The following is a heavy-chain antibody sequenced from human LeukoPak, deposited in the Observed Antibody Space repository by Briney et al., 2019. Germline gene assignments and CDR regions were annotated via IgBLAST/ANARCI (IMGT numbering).Heavy chain of an antibody. J-gene: IGHJ4*02. Sequence: GGSLRLSCAASGFTFSNYIMTWVRQAPGKGLEWVSAISGSGGSTYYADSVKGRFTISRDNSKNTLYLQMNSLRAEDTAVYYCAKVSVLWFGELLFFDYWGQGTLVTVSS. V-gene: IGHV3-23*01. CDR2: ISGSGGST. CDR1: GFTFSNYI. D-gene: IGHD3-10*01. CDR3: AKVSVLWFGELLFFDY.